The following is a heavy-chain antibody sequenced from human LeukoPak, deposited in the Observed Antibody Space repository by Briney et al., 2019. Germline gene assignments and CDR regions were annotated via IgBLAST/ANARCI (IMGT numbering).Heavy chain of an antibody. J-gene: IGHJ6*02. Sequence: ASVKVSCKASGYAFTGYYMHWVRQAPGQGLEWTGWINPNSGGTNYAQKFQGRVTMTRDTSISTAYMELSRLRSDDTAVYYCAREIVATIHSYYYYGMDVWGQGTTVTVSS. CDR1: GYAFTGYY. V-gene: IGHV1-2*02. D-gene: IGHD5-12*01. CDR2: INPNSGGT. CDR3: AREIVATIHSYYYYGMDV.